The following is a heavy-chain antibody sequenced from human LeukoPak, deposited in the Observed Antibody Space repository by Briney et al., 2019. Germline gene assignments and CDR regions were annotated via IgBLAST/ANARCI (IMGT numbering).Heavy chain of an antibody. CDR3: AKSRGRYYYDSSGYFN. J-gene: IGHJ4*02. Sequence: AGGSLRLSCAASGFTFSSYAMSWVRQAPGKGLEWVSAISGSGGSTYYADSVKGRFTISRDNSKNTLYLQMNSLRAEDTAVYYCAKSRGRYYYDSSGYFNWGQGTLVTVSS. CDR2: ISGSGGST. D-gene: IGHD3-22*01. V-gene: IGHV3-23*01. CDR1: GFTFSSYA.